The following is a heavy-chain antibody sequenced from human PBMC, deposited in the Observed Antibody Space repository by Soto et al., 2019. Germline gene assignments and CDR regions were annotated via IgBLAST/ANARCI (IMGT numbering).Heavy chain of an antibody. D-gene: IGHD3-10*01. CDR3: ARESGWAMVRGVSMDV. CDR2: IYYSGST. CDR1: GGSISSGGYY. J-gene: IGHJ6*02. V-gene: IGHV4-31*03. Sequence: QVQLQESGPGLVKPSQTLSLTYTVSGGSISSGGYYWSWIRQHPGKGLEWIGYIYYSGSTYYNPSLKSRVTISVDTSKNQFSLKLSSVTAADTAVYYCARESGWAMVRGVSMDVWGQGTTVTVSS.